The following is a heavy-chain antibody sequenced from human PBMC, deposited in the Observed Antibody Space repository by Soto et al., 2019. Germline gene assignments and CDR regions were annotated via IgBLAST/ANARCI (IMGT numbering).Heavy chain of an antibody. CDR1: GGSFSGYY. V-gene: IGHV4-34*01. J-gene: IGHJ2*01. CDR3: ARPFPTGYCSGGSCNSWYFDL. CDR2: INHSGST. D-gene: IGHD2-15*01. Sequence: QVQLQQWGAGLLKPSETLSLTCAVYGGSFSGYYWSWIRQPPGKGLEWIGEINHSGSTNYNPSLKGRVTISVDTSKNQFSLKLSSVTAADTAVYYCARPFPTGYCSGGSCNSWYFDLWGRGTLVTVSS.